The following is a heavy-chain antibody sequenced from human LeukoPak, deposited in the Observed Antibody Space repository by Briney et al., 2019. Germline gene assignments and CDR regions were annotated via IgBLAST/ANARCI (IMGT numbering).Heavy chain of an antibody. CDR3: ARVHVGATIGDAFDI. CDR2: ISAYNGNT. CDR1: GYTFTSYG. Sequence: ASVKVSCKASGYTFTSYGISWVRQAPGQGLEWMGWISAYNGNTNYAQKLQGRVTMTTDTSTSTAYMELRSLRSDDTAVYYCARVHVGATIGDAFDIWGQGTMVTVSS. D-gene: IGHD1-26*01. V-gene: IGHV1-18*01. J-gene: IGHJ3*02.